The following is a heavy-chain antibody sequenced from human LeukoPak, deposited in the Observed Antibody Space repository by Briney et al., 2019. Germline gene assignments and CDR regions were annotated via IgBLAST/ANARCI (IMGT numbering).Heavy chain of an antibody. CDR1: GFTFSSYS. CDR3: ARDWGYYYYYGMDV. J-gene: IGHJ6*02. D-gene: IGHD3-16*01. V-gene: IGHV3-21*01. CDR2: ISSSSSYI. Sequence: GSLRPSCAASGFTFSSYSMNWVRQAPGKGLEWVSSISSSSSYIYYADSVKGRFTISRDNAKNSLYLQMNSLRAEDTAVYYCARDWGYYYYYGMDVWGQGTTVTVSS.